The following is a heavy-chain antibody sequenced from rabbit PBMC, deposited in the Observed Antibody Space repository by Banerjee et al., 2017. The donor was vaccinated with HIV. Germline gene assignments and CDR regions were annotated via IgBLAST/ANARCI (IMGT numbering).Heavy chain of an antibody. CDR1: GFSFSSGYY. Sequence: QEQLEESGGDLVKPGASLTLTCKASGFSFSSGYYMCWVRQAPGKGLEWIACIYTGSGGSTDYASWVNGRFTISSDNAQNTVFLQMTSLTASDTATYFCTRLEADTTYYYYFNLWGPGTLVTVS. CDR2: IYTGSGGST. D-gene: IGHD8-1*01. CDR3: TRLEADTTYYYYFNL. J-gene: IGHJ4*01. V-gene: IGHV1S45*01.